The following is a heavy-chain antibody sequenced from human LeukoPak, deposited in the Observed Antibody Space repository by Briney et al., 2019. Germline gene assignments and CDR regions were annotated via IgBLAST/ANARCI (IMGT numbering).Heavy chain of an antibody. Sequence: SETLSLTCTVSGGAISFGSYYWGWIRQPPGKGLEWIGSVYYTGSAYYNPSLKSRVTISVDTSKNQFSLKVSSVTAADTAVYYCARQVRIVVVPTAIAPRFDPRGQGTLVTVSS. J-gene: IGHJ5*02. CDR1: GGAISFGSYY. CDR2: VYYTGSA. D-gene: IGHD2-2*01. CDR3: ARQVRIVVVPTAIAPRFDP. V-gene: IGHV4-39*01.